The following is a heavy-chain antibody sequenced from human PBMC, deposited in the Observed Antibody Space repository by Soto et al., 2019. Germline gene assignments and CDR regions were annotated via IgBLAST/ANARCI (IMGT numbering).Heavy chain of an antibody. CDR2: IIPIFGTA. CDR3: ASDFNPLRYFDWATLGFDY. D-gene: IGHD3-9*01. Sequence: QVQLVQSGAEVKKPGSSVKVSCKASGGTFSSYAISWVRQAPGQGLEWMGGIIPIFGTANHAQKFQGRVTITADESTSTAYMELSSLRSEDTAVYYCASDFNPLRYFDWATLGFDYGGQGTLVTVSS. CDR1: GGTFSSYA. J-gene: IGHJ4*02. V-gene: IGHV1-69*01.